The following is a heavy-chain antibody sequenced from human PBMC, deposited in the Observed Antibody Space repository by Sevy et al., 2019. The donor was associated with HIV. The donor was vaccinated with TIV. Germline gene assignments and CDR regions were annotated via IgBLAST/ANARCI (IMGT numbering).Heavy chain of an antibody. CDR2: IYHSEST. CDR1: GYSISSGYY. V-gene: IGHV4-38-2*01. Sequence: SETLSLTCAVSGYSISSGYYWGWIRQPPGKGLEWIGSIYHSESTYYHPSPKSRVTISGDTSKNQFSLKLSSVTAADTAVYYCARFRIVADYVWGSYRQYYFDYWGQGTLVTVSS. D-gene: IGHD3-16*02. CDR3: ARFRIVADYVWGSYRQYYFDY. J-gene: IGHJ4*02.